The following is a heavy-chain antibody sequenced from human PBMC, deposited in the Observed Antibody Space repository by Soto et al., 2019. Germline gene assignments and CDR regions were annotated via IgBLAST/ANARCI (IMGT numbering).Heavy chain of an antibody. V-gene: IGHV3-74*01. Sequence: GGSLRLSCEASGFIFTNFWMHWVRQVPGKGLVWVSRIDTSGSGTSYADSVKGRFTISRDNAKNTVSLQMNSLRAEDTGVYYCAKDSWYFDLWSQGSLVTVSS. J-gene: IGHJ4*02. D-gene: IGHD6-13*01. CDR2: IDTSGSGT. CDR1: GFIFTNFW. CDR3: AKDSWYFDL.